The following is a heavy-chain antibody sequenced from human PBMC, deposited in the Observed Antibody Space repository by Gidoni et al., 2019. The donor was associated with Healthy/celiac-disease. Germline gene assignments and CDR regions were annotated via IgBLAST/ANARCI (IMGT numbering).Heavy chain of an antibody. J-gene: IGHJ4*02. Sequence: EVQLLESGGGLVQPGGSLRLSCAASGFTFSSYAMSWVRQAPGKGLEWVSAMRGSGGSTYYADSEKGRFTISRDNSKNTLYLQMNSLRAEDTAVYYCAKDSSVVVAAPFDYWGQGTLVTVSS. V-gene: IGHV3-23*01. CDR2: MRGSGGST. CDR1: GFTFSSYA. CDR3: AKDSSVVVAAPFDY. D-gene: IGHD2-15*01.